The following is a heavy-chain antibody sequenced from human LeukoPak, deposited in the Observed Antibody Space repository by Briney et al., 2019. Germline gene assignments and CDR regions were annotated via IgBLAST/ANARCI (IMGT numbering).Heavy chain of an antibody. CDR2: SYYSGTT. CDR1: DGSISSGYYY. J-gene: IGHJ5*02. D-gene: IGHD3-10*01. V-gene: IGHV4-39*01. Sequence: SETLSLTCSVSDGSISSGYYYWAWIRQPPGKGPEWIGSSYYSGTTYPNPSLKRRVTISVDTSKNQFSLKLRSVTAADTAVYYCARQPKSCAPGIFITGKACWFDPWGQGTLVTVSP. CDR3: ARQPKSCAPGIFITGKACWFDP.